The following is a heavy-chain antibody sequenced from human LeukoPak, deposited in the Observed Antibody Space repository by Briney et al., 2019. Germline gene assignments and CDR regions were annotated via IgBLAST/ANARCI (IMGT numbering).Heavy chain of an antibody. CDR2: TYSGGST. CDR1: VFTVSSTY. Sequence: GGSLRLSCLASVFTVSSTYMSWVRQAPGKGLEWVSVTYSGGSTYYADSVKGRCTISRDNSKNTLYLQMNSLRGEDTAVYYCASGIRAFDNWGQGTLVTVSA. J-gene: IGHJ4*02. V-gene: IGHV3-66*01. CDR3: ASGIRAFDN. D-gene: IGHD1-26*01.